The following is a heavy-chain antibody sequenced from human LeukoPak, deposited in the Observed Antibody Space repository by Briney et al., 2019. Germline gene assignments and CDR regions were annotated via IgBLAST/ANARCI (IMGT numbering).Heavy chain of an antibody. J-gene: IGHJ4*02. CDR1: GYSFTNYW. CDR3: ARGNYYDSSGMDY. D-gene: IGHD3-22*01. CDR2: IYPGDSDT. Sequence: GESLKISCKGSGYSFTNYWIAWVRQMPGKGLEWMGIIYPGDSDTRYSPSFQGQVTISADKSINTAYLQWSSLKASDTAMYYCARGNYYDSSGMDYWGQGTLVTVSS. V-gene: IGHV5-51*01.